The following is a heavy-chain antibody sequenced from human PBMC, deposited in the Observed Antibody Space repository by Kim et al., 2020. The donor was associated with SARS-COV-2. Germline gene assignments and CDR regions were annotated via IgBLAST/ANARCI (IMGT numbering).Heavy chain of an antibody. CDR3: ARDLGHYYYDSSGFFVFDY. CDR2: INTNTGNP. D-gene: IGHD3-22*01. J-gene: IGHJ4*02. Sequence: ASVKVSCKASGYTFTSYAMNWVRQAPGQGLEWMGWINTNTGNPTYAKGFTGRFVFSLDTSVSTAYLQISSLKAEDTAVYYCARDLGHYYYDSSGFFVFDYWGQGTLVTVSS. CDR1: GYTFTSYA. V-gene: IGHV7-4-1*02.